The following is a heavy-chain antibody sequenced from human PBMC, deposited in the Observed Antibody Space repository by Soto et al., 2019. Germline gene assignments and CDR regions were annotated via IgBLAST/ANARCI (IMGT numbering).Heavy chain of an antibody. CDR2: ISSSSSYI. V-gene: IGHV3-21*05. CDR3: ARDFGPLEGIVATILGYYYGMDV. J-gene: IGHJ6*02. D-gene: IGHD5-12*01. CDR1: GFTFSSYS. Sequence: PGGSLRLSCAASGFTFSSYSMNWVRQAPGKGLEWVSYISSSSSYIYYADSVKGRSTISRDNAKNSLYLQMNSLRAEDTAVYYCARDFGPLEGIVATILGYYYGMDVWGPGTTVTVYS.